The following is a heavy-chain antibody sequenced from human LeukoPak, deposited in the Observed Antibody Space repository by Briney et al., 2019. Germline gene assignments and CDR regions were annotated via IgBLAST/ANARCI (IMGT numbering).Heavy chain of an antibody. Sequence: GGSLRLSCAASGFTFSTYSMNWVRQVPGKGLEWVSSISSSCSYIYYADSVKGRFTISRDNANNSLYLQTNSLRAEDTAVYYCARDFFPDAFDIWGQGTMVTVSS. CDR2: ISSSCSYI. CDR3: ARDFFPDAFDI. D-gene: IGHD3-3*01. V-gene: IGHV3-21*01. CDR1: GFTFSTYS. J-gene: IGHJ3*02.